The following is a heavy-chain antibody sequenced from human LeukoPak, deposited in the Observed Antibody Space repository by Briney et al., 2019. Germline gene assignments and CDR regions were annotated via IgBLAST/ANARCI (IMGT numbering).Heavy chain of an antibody. Sequence: GGSLRLSCAASGFTFSSYSMNWVRQAPGKGLEWVSSITSSNSLYYADSVKGRFTISGDNAQNSVYLQMNSLRAEDTAVYYCARASAGNFGQWGQGTLVTVSS. J-gene: IGHJ4*02. CDR1: GFTFSSYS. CDR3: ARASAGNFGQ. D-gene: IGHD4-23*01. CDR2: ITSSNSL. V-gene: IGHV3-21*01.